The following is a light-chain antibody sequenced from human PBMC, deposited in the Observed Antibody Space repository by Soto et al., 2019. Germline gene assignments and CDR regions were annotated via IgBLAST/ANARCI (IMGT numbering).Light chain of an antibody. CDR1: QDISSS. CDR3: QQLNSYPSIT. Sequence: DIQLTQSPSFLSASVGDRVTITCRASQDISSSLAWYQQKPGKAPKLLIYAASTLQGGVPSRFSGSGSGTEFNLTISSLQPEDFATYYCQQLNSYPSITFGQGTRLEIK. V-gene: IGKV1-9*01. J-gene: IGKJ5*01. CDR2: AAS.